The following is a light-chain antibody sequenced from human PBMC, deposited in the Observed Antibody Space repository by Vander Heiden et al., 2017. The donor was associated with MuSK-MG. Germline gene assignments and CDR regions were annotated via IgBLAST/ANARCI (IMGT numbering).Light chain of an antibody. CDR1: SRDVGSYNF. CDR3: CSYTGSSTYVV. V-gene: IGLV2-23*02. J-gene: IGLJ2*01. CDR2: EVN. Sequence: QSALAQPDSVSGCPGQSLTISCTGTSRDVGSYNFVSWYQEHPGKAPKLMIYEVNKRPSGVSNRFSGSKSGNTASLTISGLQAEDEADYDCCSYTGSSTYVVFGGGTKLTVL.